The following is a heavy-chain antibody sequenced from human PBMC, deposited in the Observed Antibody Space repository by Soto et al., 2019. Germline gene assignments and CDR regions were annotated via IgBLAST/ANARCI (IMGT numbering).Heavy chain of an antibody. CDR2: ISWNSGSI. CDR1: GFTFDDYA. CDR3: VKDCAEGGYGDYQTFDY. V-gene: IGHV3-9*01. J-gene: IGHJ4*02. Sequence: EVQLVESGGGLVQPGRSLRLSCAASGFTFDDYAMHWVRQAPGKGLEWVSGISWNSGSIGYADSVKGRFTISRDNAKNSQYLQMNSLGAEDTALYYCVKDCAEGGYGDYQTFDYWGQGTLVTVSS. D-gene: IGHD4-17*01.